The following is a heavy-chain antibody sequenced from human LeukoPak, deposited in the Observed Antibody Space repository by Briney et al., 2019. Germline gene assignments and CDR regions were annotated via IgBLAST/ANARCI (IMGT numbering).Heavy chain of an antibody. D-gene: IGHD3-9*01. Sequence: QTGGSLRLSCAASGFTSSSYAMHWVRQAPGKGLEWVAVISYDGSNKYYADSVKGRFTISRDNSKNTLYLQMNSLRAEDTAVYYCARDVGYYDILTGLDYWGQGTLVTVSS. CDR2: ISYDGSNK. V-gene: IGHV3-30*04. CDR3: ARDVGYYDILTGLDY. J-gene: IGHJ4*02. CDR1: GFTSSSYA.